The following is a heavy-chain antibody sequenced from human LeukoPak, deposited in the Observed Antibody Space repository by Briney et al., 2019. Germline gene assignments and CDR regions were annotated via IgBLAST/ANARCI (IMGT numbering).Heavy chain of an antibody. CDR2: INAGNGNT. CDR3: ARDRVTAIEYFQH. D-gene: IGHD2-21*02. J-gene: IGHJ1*01. CDR1: GYTFTSYA. V-gene: IGHV1-3*01. Sequence: ASVKVSCKASGYTFTSYAIHWGRQAPGQRLEWMGWINAGNGNTKYSQKFQGRVTITGDTSASTAYMELSSLRSEDTAVYYCARDRVTAIEYFQHWGQGTLVTVSS.